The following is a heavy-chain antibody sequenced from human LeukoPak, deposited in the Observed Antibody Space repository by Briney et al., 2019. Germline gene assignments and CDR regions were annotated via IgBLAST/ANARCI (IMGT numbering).Heavy chain of an antibody. CDR1: GGSISSSSYY. V-gene: IGHV4-39*07. Sequence: SETLSLTCTVSGGSISSSSYYWGWIRQPPGKGLEWIGSIYYSGSTYYNPSLKSRVTISVDTSKNQFSLKLSSVTAADTAVYYCARLKYYYDSSGYRDAFDIWGQGTMVTVSS. D-gene: IGHD3-22*01. CDR3: ARLKYYYDSSGYRDAFDI. CDR2: IYYSGST. J-gene: IGHJ3*02.